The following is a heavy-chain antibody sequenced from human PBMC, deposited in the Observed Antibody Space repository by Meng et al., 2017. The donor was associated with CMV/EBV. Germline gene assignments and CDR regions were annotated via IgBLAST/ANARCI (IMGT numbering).Heavy chain of an antibody. CDR1: GFSFSSYA. D-gene: IGHD3-3*01. J-gene: IGHJ4*02. V-gene: IGHV3-30*04. CDR2: ISYDGTTK. CDR3: ARDRVYDFWSGNFDH. Sequence: GESLKISCRVSGFSFSSYALHWVRQAPGKGLEWVSFISYDGTTKFYAESVKGQFTVSRDNSKNTLYLQLNSLRPEDTAIYYCARDRVYDFWSGNFDHWGQGALVTVSS.